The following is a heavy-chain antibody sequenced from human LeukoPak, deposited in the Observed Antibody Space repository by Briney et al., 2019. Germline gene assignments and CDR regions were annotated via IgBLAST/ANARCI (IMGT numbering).Heavy chain of an antibody. CDR2: ISGRSYSM. CDR3: VRGKRRFDY. V-gene: IGHV3-11*01. CDR1: GFSFNESY. Sequence: GGSLRLSCAASGFSFNESYMTWIRQAPGKGLEWVAYISGRSYSMYYADSVKGRFNISRDNSLNSLYLHMSSVRADDTAVYYCVRGKRRFDYWGQGTLVTVSS. J-gene: IGHJ4*02.